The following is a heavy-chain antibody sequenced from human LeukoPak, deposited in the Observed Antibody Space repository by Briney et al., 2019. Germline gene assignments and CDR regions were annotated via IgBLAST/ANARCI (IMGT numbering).Heavy chain of an antibody. Sequence: GASVKVSCKASGYTFTGYYMRWVRQAPGQGLEWMGWINPNSGGTNYAQKFQGRVTMTRDTSISTAYMELSRLRSDDTAVYYCARDSLKHIVVVPAAISGYMDVWGKGTTVTVSS. CDR2: INPNSGGT. CDR3: ARDSLKHIVVVPAAISGYMDV. V-gene: IGHV1-2*02. D-gene: IGHD2-2*01. CDR1: GYTFTGYY. J-gene: IGHJ6*03.